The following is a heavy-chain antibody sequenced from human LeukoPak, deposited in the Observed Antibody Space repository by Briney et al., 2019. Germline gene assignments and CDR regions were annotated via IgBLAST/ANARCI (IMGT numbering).Heavy chain of an antibody. D-gene: IGHD3-22*01. Sequence: GGSLRLSCAASGFTFNTYGIHWVRQAPGKGLEWVPVISFDGSNKYYADSVKGRFTISRDNSKNTLYLQMNSLRAEDTAVYYCARDYFDTSGYSPYWGQGTLVTVSS. V-gene: IGHV3-30*03. CDR2: ISFDGSNK. CDR1: GFTFNTYG. CDR3: ARDYFDTSGYSPY. J-gene: IGHJ4*02.